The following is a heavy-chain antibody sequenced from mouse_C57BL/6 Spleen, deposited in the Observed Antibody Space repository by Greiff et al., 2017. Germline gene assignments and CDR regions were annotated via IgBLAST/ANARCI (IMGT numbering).Heavy chain of an antibody. Sequence: QVQLQQPGAELVKPGASVKMSCKASGYTFTSYWITWVKQRPGQGLEWIGDIYPGSGSPNYNEKFKSKATLTVDTSSSTAYMQLRSLTSEDSAVYYCARYYDYDAWYVDVWGTGTTVTVSS. D-gene: IGHD2-4*01. CDR2: IYPGSGSP. CDR3: ARYYDYDAWYVDV. J-gene: IGHJ1*03. V-gene: IGHV1-55*01. CDR1: GYTFTSYW.